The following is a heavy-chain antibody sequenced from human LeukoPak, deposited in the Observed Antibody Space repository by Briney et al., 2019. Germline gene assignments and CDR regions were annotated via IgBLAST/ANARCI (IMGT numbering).Heavy chain of an antibody. CDR3: ARHAVVTSISTYNWLDP. D-gene: IGHD2-21*02. Sequence: GGSLRLSCAASGFSVSSNYISWVRQAPGKGLEWVSVIYISSTTYYADSVKGRFTLSRDNSKNTYYLQMNSLRAEDTAVYYCARHAVVTSISTYNWLDPWGQGTLVTVSS. CDR1: GFSVSSNY. V-gene: IGHV3-53*01. J-gene: IGHJ5*02. CDR2: IYISSTT.